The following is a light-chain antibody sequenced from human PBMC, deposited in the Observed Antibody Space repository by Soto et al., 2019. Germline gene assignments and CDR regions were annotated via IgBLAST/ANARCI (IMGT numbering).Light chain of an antibody. CDR3: QQYGTAPT. V-gene: IGKV3-20*01. CDR1: QSLITRY. CDR2: GAS. J-gene: IGKJ5*01. Sequence: EIVLTQSPGTLSLFPGERATLSCRASQSLITRYLAWYQQKPGQAPRLLIYGASSRATGIPDRFSGSGSETDFTLTIGRLESEDFAVYSCQQYGTAPTFGRATGMEIK.